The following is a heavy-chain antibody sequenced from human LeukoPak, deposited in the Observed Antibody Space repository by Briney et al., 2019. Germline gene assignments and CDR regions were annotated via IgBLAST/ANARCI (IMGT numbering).Heavy chain of an antibody. V-gene: IGHV3-72*01. Sequence: GRSLRLSCVASGFTFSAFALHWVRQAPGEGLEWVARIRNKANRYTTEYAASVKGRFTISRDDSENSLYLQMDSLKTEDTAVYYCARSPLGIAPFDYWGQGTLVTVSS. CDR3: ARSPLGIAPFDY. D-gene: IGHD7-27*01. CDR2: IRNKANRYTT. J-gene: IGHJ4*02. CDR1: GFTFSAFA.